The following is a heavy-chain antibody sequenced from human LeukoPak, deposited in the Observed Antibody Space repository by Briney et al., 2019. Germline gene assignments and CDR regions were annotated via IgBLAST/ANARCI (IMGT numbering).Heavy chain of an antibody. Sequence: GESLKISCKGSGYSFTSYWIGWGRQMPGKGLEWMGIIYPGDSDTRYSPSFQGQVTISADKSISTAYLQWSSLKASDTAMYYRATLYYYDSSGYRFDAFDIWGQGTMITVSS. V-gene: IGHV5-51*01. D-gene: IGHD3-22*01. CDR2: IYPGDSDT. J-gene: IGHJ3*02. CDR3: ATLYYYDSSGYRFDAFDI. CDR1: GYSFTSYW.